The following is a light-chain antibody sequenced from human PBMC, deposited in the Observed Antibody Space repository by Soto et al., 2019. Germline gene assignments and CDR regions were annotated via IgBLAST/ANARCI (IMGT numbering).Light chain of an antibody. V-gene: IGKV1-5*03. CDR1: QTISNW. J-gene: IGKJ1*01. CDR2: EAS. Sequence: DIQMTQSPSTLSASVGDRVTITCRASQTISNWLGWYQQKPGKAPKLLIYEASTLKSGVPSRFSVIVAGKELTLTTSSLQPDVFATNYSKHNNIYPEAFGQGTKVEPK. CDR3: KHNNIYPEA.